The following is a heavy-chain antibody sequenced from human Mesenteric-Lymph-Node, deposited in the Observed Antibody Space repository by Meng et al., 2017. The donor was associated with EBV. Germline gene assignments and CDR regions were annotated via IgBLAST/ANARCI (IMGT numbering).Heavy chain of an antibody. CDR3: AREKVRSGPYIDY. J-gene: IGHJ4*02. V-gene: IGHV1-3*01. CDR1: GYIFTSYA. Sequence: QVQLVQSGAEGRKPGDSVTVSCKASGYIFTSYAMHWVRQAPGQRLEWMVWINAGNGNTKYSQKFQGRVTIPRDTSASTAYMELRSLRSEDPAVYYCAREKVRSGPYIDYWGQGTLVTVAS. CDR2: INAGNGNT. D-gene: IGHD4-17*01.